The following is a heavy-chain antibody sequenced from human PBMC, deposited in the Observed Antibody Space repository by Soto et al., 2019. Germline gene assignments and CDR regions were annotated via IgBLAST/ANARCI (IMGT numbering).Heavy chain of an antibody. CDR1: GFTFSSYW. D-gene: IGHD6-6*01. CDR3: ARDRFRVAARPDSSNPSYYYYMDV. J-gene: IGHJ6*03. V-gene: IGHV3-7*01. CDR2: IKQDGSEK. Sequence: GGSLRLSCAASGFTFSSYWMSWVRQAPGKGLEWVANIKQDGSEKYYVDSVKGRFTISRDNAKNSLYLQMNSLRAEDTAVYYCARDRFRVAARPDSSNPSYYYYMDVWGKGTTVTVSS.